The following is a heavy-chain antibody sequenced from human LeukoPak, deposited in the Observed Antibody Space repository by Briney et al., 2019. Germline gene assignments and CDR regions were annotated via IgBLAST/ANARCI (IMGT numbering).Heavy chain of an antibody. CDR2: MNPNSGNT. Sequence: ASVKVSCKASGYTFTSYDINWVRQATGQGLEWMGWMNPNSGNTGYAQKFQGRVTMTRNTSISTAYMELSSLRSEDTAVYYCVRRLGRTYYYYYGMDVWGQGTTVTVSS. CDR1: GYTFTSYD. CDR3: VRRLGRTYYYYYGMDV. V-gene: IGHV1-8*01. J-gene: IGHJ6*02. D-gene: IGHD1-14*01.